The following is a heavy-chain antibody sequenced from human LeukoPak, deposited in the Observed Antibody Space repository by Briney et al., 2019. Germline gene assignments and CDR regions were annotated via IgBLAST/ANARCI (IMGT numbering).Heavy chain of an antibody. Sequence: SETLSLTCAVYGGSFSGYYWSWIRQPPGKGLEWIGEINHSGSTNYNPSLKSRVTISVDTSKNQFSLKLSSVTAADTAVYYCARAGDCSSTSCYRNNWFDPWGQGTLVTVSS. CDR3: ARAGDCSSTSCYRNNWFDP. J-gene: IGHJ5*02. CDR1: GGSFSGYY. V-gene: IGHV4-34*01. CDR2: INHSGST. D-gene: IGHD2-2*01.